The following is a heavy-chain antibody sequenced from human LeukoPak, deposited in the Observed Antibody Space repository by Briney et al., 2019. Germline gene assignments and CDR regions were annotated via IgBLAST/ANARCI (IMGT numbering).Heavy chain of an antibody. CDR3: ARGSYDSSGYFFEVYFDY. V-gene: IGHV3-11*04. D-gene: IGHD3-22*01. J-gene: IGHJ4*02. Sequence: PGGSLRLSCAASGFTFSDYYMSWIRQAPGKGLEWVSYISSSGSTIYYADSVRGRFTISRDNAKNSLYLQMNSLSAEDTAVYYCARGSYDSSGYFFEVYFDYWGQGTLVTVSS. CDR1: GFTFSDYY. CDR2: ISSSGSTI.